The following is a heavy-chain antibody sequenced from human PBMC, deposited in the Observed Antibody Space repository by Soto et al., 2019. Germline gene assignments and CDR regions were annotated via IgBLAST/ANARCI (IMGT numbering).Heavy chain of an antibody. CDR2: IKQDGSEK. D-gene: IGHD2-2*01. CDR1: GFTFSSYW. J-gene: IGHJ4*02. CDR3: ARDSDLGSPTFYCSSTSCHYFDY. V-gene: IGHV3-7*01. Sequence: GGSLRLSCAASGFTFSSYWMSWVRQAPGKGLEWVANIKQDGSEKYYVDSVKGRFTISRDNAKNSLYLQMNSLRAEDTAVYYCARDSDLGSPTFYCSSTSCHYFDYWGQGTLVTVSS.